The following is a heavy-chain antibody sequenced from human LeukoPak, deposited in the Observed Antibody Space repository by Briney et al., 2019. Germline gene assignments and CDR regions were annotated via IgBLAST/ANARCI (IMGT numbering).Heavy chain of an antibody. Sequence: GGSLRLSCAASGFTFSSYSMNWVRQAPGKGLEWVSSISNSSSYIYYADSVKGRFTISRDNAKNSLYLQMNSLRAEDTAVYYCARGSLRYLVGATTPDYWGQGTLVTVSS. V-gene: IGHV3-21*01. D-gene: IGHD1-26*01. CDR3: ARGSLRYLVGATTPDY. CDR2: ISNSSSYI. J-gene: IGHJ4*02. CDR1: GFTFSSYS.